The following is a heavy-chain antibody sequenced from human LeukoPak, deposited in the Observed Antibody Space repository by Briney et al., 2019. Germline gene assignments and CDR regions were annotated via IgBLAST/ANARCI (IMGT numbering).Heavy chain of an antibody. CDR3: ARGLAYSGYDC. CDR2: TYYRSKWYN. CDR1: GDSVSSNSVT. V-gene: IGHV6-1*01. D-gene: IGHD5-12*01. J-gene: IGHJ4*02. Sequence: SQTLSLTCAISGDSVSSNSVTWNWIRQSPSRGLEWLGRTYYRSKWYNDYAVPVKSRITINPDTSKNQFSLQLNSVTPEDTAVYYCARGLAYSGYDCWGQGTLVTVSS.